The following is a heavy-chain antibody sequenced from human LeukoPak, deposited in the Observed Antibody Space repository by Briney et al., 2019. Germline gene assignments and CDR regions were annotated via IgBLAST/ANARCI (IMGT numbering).Heavy chain of an antibody. CDR2: IKHKDHGFDT. CDR3: TREFYYKFDI. V-gene: IGHV3-72*01. J-gene: IGHJ5*02. D-gene: IGHD3-10*01. CDR1: GFSFSNNY. Sequence: GGSLRLSCTPSGFSFSNNYMNWVRQAPGKGLEWVGRIKHKDHGFDTEYAASVKGRFTNSSDDPKHSLYLQKNSLKAEDTAIYYCTREFYYKFDIWGQGTLVTVSS.